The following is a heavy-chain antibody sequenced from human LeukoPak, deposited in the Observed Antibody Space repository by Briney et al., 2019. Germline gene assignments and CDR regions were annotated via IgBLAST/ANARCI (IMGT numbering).Heavy chain of an antibody. D-gene: IGHD6-25*01. CDR2: IRSDGTGT. CDR1: GFTFSTYW. Sequence: GGSLRLSCAASGFTFSTYWMHWVRQAPGKGLVWVSHIRSDGTGTTYADPVKGRFTISRDNAKNTLYLQMNSLRAEDTALYYCAREGGYSSALAYWGQGTLVTVSS. J-gene: IGHJ4*02. CDR3: AREGGYSSALAY. V-gene: IGHV3-74*01.